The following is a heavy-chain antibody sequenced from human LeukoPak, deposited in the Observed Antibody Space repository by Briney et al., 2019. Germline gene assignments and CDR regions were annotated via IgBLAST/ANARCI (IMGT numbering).Heavy chain of an antibody. CDR2: IYYSGTT. CDR3: ARSPFNLYFDF. J-gene: IGHJ4*02. CDR1: GGSLSDNNNY. Sequence: SETLSLTCTVSGGSLSDNNNYWAWVRQPPGKGLEWIGSIYYSGTTIYNPSLKSRVTVSVDTSKNQLFLQLPSVTAADTAVYFCARSPFNLYFDFWGQGTLVPVSS. V-gene: IGHV4-39*07. D-gene: IGHD2-8*01.